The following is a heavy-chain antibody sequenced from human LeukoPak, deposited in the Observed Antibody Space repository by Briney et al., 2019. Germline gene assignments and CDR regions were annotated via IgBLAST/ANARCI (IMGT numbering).Heavy chain of an antibody. Sequence: QPGGSLRLSCAASGFTFDDYAMHWVRQAPGKGLEWVSLISGDGGSTYYADSVKGRFTIYRDNSKNSLYLQMNSLRTEDTALYYCAKGTIAARRGHYYYMDVWGKGTTVTVSS. CDR3: AKGTIAARRGHYYYMDV. V-gene: IGHV3-43*02. CDR1: GFTFDDYA. CDR2: ISGDGGST. J-gene: IGHJ6*03. D-gene: IGHD6-6*01.